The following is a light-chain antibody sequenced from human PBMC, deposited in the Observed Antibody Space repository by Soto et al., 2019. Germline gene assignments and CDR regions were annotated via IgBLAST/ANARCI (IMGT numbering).Light chain of an antibody. CDR3: EAWDNSLSAGV. V-gene: IGLV1-51*02. CDR2: END. CDR1: SSNIGNNY. J-gene: IGLJ1*01. Sequence: QSVLTQPPSVSAAPGQKVTISCSGSSSNIGNNYVAWYQQLPGTAPKLLIYENDKRPSGIPDRFSGSKSGTSATLGITGLQTGDEADYYCEAWDNSLSAGVFGTGTKVTVL.